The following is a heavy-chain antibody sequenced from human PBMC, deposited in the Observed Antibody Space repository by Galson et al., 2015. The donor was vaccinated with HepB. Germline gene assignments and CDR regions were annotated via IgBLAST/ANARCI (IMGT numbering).Heavy chain of an antibody. CDR3: AKGLGGGGNGYD. V-gene: IGHV3-66*01. D-gene: IGHD5-12*01. CDR1: GFDFSNYW. Sequence: SLRLSCATSGFDFSNYWMHWVRQAPGKGLEWISIIYTGHRTYYIDSVRGRFTISRDNSKNTLYLQMNSLRVEDTAVYYCAKGLGGGGNGYDWGQGTLVTVSS. CDR2: IYTGHRT. J-gene: IGHJ4*02.